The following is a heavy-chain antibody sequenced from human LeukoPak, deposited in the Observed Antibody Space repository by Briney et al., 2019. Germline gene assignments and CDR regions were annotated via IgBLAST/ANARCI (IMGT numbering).Heavy chain of an antibody. CDR2: ISSSSYT. CDR3: AKGATVSATGTIDY. V-gene: IGHV3-11*05. D-gene: IGHD6-13*01. Sequence: GSLRLSCAASGFTFSDYYMSWIRQAPGKGLEWVSYISSSSYTNYADSVRGRFTISRDNAKNSLFLQMNSLRAEDTAVYYCAKGATVSATGTIDYWGQGTLVTVSS. CDR1: GFTFSDYY. J-gene: IGHJ4*02.